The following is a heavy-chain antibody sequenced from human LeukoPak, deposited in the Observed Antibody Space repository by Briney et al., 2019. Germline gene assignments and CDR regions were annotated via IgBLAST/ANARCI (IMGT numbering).Heavy chain of an antibody. CDR1: GFTFTGYW. V-gene: IGHV3-7*01. J-gene: IGHJ4*02. Sequence: PGGSLRLSCAASGFTFTGYWMVWVRQAPGKGLEWVANIKQDGSQKHYVDSVKGRFTISRDNAKKSLYLQMNNLRAEDTGVYYCAREDWGPDCWGQGTLVTVSS. D-gene: IGHD7-27*01. CDR3: AREDWGPDC. CDR2: IKQDGSQK.